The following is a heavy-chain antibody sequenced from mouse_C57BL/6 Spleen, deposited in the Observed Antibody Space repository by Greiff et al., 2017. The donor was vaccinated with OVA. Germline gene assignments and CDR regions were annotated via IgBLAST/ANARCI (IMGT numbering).Heavy chain of an antibody. D-gene: IGHD2-3*01. CDR3: ARLLRKAWFAY. CDR2: INPNNGGT. V-gene: IGHV1-26*01. CDR1: GYTFTDYY. Sequence: VQLQQSGPELVKPGASVKISCKASGYTFTDYYMNWVKQSHGKSLEWIGDINPNNGGTSYNQKFKGKATLTVDKSSSTAYMELRSLTSEDSAVYYCARLLRKAWFAYWGQGTLVTVSA. J-gene: IGHJ3*01.